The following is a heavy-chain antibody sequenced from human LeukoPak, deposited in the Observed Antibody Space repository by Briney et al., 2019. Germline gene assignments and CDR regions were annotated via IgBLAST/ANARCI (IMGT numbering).Heavy chain of an antibody. J-gene: IGHJ4*02. Sequence: GGSLRLSCAASGFTFSSYAMRWVRQAPGKGLEWVSTISGSGVSTYYADSVKGRFTISRDSSRNTLYLQMDSLRAEDTAIYYCATSPCSGGSCFSGYFDFWGQGTLVTVSS. V-gene: IGHV3-23*01. CDR1: GFTFSSYA. D-gene: IGHD2-15*01. CDR3: ATSPCSGGSCFSGYFDF. CDR2: ISGSGVST.